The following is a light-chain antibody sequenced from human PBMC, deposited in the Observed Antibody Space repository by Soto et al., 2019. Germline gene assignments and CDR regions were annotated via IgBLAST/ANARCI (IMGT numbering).Light chain of an antibody. Sequence: EIVLTQSPGTLSLSPGERATLFCRASQSVSSNYLAWYQQKPGQAPRHLIYGASSRATGIPDRFSGSGSGTDFSLTITRLEPGDFAVYYCQQYGTSPRTFGLGTNVEVK. J-gene: IGKJ1*01. CDR2: GAS. V-gene: IGKV3-20*01. CDR3: QQYGTSPRT. CDR1: QSVSSNY.